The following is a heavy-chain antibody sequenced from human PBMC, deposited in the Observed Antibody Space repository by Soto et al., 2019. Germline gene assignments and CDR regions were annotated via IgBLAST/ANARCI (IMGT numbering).Heavy chain of an antibody. V-gene: IGHV1-69*01. CDR2: IIPIFGTA. CDR3: ASSPGIAVAGEFDY. D-gene: IGHD6-19*01. J-gene: IGHJ4*02. Sequence: QVQLVQSGAEVKKPGASVKVSCKASGYTFSSYAISWVRQAPGQGLEWMGGIIPIFGTANYAQKFQGRVTITADESTSTAYMELSSLRSEDTAVYYCASSPGIAVAGEFDYWGQGTLVTVSS. CDR1: GYTFSSYA.